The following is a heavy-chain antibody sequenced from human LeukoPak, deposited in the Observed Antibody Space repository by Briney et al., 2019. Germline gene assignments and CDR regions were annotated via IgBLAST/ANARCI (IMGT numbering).Heavy chain of an antibody. J-gene: IGHJ4*02. CDR1: GGSFSGYY. V-gene: IGHV4-34*01. CDR3: ASWDTMGY. CDR2: INHSGST. D-gene: IGHD5-18*01. Sequence: KPSETLSLTCAVYGGSFSGYYWSWIRQPPGKGLEWIGEINHSGSTNYNPSLKSRVTISVDTSKNQFSLKLSSVTAADTAVYYCASWDTMGYWGQGTLVTVSS.